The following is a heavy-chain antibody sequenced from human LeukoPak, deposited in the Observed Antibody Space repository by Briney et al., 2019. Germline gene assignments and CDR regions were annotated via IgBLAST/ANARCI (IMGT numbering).Heavy chain of an antibody. V-gene: IGHV4-4*02. CDR3: LSAYGDHIYGDH. Sequence: PSETLSLTCAVSGGSISSDIWWSWVRQPPGKGLEWIGEIHHSGTTAFKPSLKSRVIMSVDTSTIHFSLKLSSVTAADTAVYYCLSAYGDHIYGDHWGQGTLVIVSS. J-gene: IGHJ4*02. CDR1: GGSISSDIW. D-gene: IGHD4-17*01. CDR2: IHHSGTT.